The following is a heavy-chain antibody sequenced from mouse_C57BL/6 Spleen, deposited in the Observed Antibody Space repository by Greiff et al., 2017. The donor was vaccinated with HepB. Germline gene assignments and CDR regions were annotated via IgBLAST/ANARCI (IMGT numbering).Heavy chain of an antibody. J-gene: IGHJ2*01. V-gene: IGHV1-80*01. Sequence: VVESGAELVKPGASVKISCKASGYAFSSYWMNWVKQRPGKGLEWIGQIYPGDGDTNYNGKFKGKATLTADKSSSTAYMQLSSLTSEDSAVYFCARSTITTVVAHWGQGTTLTVSS. CDR3: ARSTITTVVAH. CDR1: GYAFSSYW. CDR2: IYPGDGDT. D-gene: IGHD1-1*01.